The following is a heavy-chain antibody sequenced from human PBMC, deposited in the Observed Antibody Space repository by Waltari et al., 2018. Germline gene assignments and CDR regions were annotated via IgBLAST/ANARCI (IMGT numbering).Heavy chain of an antibody. D-gene: IGHD6-19*01. Sequence: EVQLVESGGGLVQPGGSLRLSCAASGFTFSSYAISWVRQAPGKGLEWVSAVSGRGGSTDYADSVKGRFTISRDNSKNTLYLQMNSLRAEDTAVYYCAKDALERIAVAGSVDYWGQGTLVTVSS. J-gene: IGHJ4*02. CDR1: GFTFSSYA. CDR2: VSGRGGST. CDR3: AKDALERIAVAGSVDY. V-gene: IGHV3-23*04.